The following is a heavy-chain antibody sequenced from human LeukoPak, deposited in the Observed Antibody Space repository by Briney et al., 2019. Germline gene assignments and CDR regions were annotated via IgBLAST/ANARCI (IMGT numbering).Heavy chain of an antibody. J-gene: IGHJ3*02. CDR1: GFTFSSYS. V-gene: IGHV3-21*01. CDR3: ARVLSGSYLAYAFDI. CDR2: ISSSTNYI. Sequence: GGSLRLSCAASGFTFSSYSMNWVRQAPGKGLEWVSSISSSTNYIYYADSVKGRFTISRDNAKNSLYLQMNSLRAEDTAVYYCARVLSGSYLAYAFDIWGQGTMVTVSS. D-gene: IGHD1-26*01.